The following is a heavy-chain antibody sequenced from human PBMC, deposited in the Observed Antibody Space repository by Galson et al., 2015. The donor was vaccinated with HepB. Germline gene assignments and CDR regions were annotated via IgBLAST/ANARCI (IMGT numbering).Heavy chain of an antibody. CDR2: ISGSSGYI. Sequence: SLRLSCAASGFTFSTYSMNWVRQAPGKGLEWVSSISGSSGYIFYADSVKGRFTISRDNAKNSLYLHMNSLRAEDTAVYYCASPRGSCVSTSCPFFDHWGQGTPVTVSS. D-gene: IGHD2-2*01. J-gene: IGHJ4*02. CDR1: GFTFSTYS. V-gene: IGHV3-21*06. CDR3: ASPRGSCVSTSCPFFDH.